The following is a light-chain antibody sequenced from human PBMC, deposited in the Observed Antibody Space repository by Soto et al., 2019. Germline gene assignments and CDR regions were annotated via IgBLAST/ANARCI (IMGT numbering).Light chain of an antibody. CDR2: DTS. Sequence: EIVMTQSPGTLSLSPGERATLSCRASQSISSYFAWYQQKPGQAPRLLIYDTSTRATGIPARFSGSGSGTDITLTISSLEPEDFAVYYCQQRSTWPRWTFGQGTKVDIK. CDR3: QQRSTWPRWT. V-gene: IGKV3-11*01. CDR1: QSISSY. J-gene: IGKJ1*01.